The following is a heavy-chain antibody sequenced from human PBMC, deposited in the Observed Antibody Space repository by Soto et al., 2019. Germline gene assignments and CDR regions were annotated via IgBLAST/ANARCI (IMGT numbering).Heavy chain of an antibody. CDR1: GGSISSYY. CDR3: ARGEYSNGWKSTFEY. D-gene: IGHD6-19*01. V-gene: IGHV4-59*01. CDR2: IYHSGST. J-gene: IGHJ4*02. Sequence: SETLSLTCTVSGGSISSYYWSWIRQPPGKGLEWIGYIYHSGSTNYNPSLKSRVTISVDTSKNQFSLKLSSVTAADTAVYYCARGEYSNGWKSTFEYWGQGTLVTVSS.